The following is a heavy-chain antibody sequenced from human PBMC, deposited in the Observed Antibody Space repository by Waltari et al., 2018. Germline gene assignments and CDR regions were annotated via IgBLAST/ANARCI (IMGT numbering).Heavy chain of an antibody. J-gene: IGHJ6*04. CDR1: GFLVSGDY. CDR3: ARDPKLSFEIRGVHFDV. CDR2: GFPPGDT. V-gene: IGHV3-53*02. D-gene: IGHD3-10*01. Sequence: EVALVESGGSVVQPGGSLRLSCAASGFLVSGDYLSWVRQAPGKGLAWVSAGFPPGDTRYADSVKGRFIISRDESKNTLLLDMTSLRVEDTATYYCARDPKLSFEIRGVHFDVWGKGTTVTVSS.